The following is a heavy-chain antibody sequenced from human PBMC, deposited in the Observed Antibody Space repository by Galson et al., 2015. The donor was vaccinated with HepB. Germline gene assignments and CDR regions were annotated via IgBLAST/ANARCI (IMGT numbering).Heavy chain of an antibody. J-gene: IGHJ4*02. V-gene: IGHV3-7*05. CDR1: GFTFSSYW. Sequence: SLRLSCAASGFTFSSYWMSWVRQAPGKGLEWVANIKQDGSEKYYVDSVKGRFTISRDNAKNSLYLHMNSLRAEDTAVYYCARDRGSGGNLLITLDYWGQGTLVTVSS. D-gene: IGHD2-15*01. CDR3: ARDRGSGGNLLITLDY. CDR2: IKQDGSEK.